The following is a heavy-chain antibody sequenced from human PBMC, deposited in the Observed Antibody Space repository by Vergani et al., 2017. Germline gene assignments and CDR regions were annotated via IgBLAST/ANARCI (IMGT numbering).Heavy chain of an antibody. J-gene: IGHJ6*03. CDR2: IWYHGSNK. CDR3: ARDAALGYCSSTSCYTPGRSSYCYYYMAG. V-gene: IGHV3-33*01. CDR1: GFTFSSYG. D-gene: IGHD2-2*02. Sequence: QVQLVESGGGVVQPGRSLRLSCAASGFTFSSYGMHWVRPAPGKGLEWVAVIWYHGSNKYYADSVKGGFTIARDNSKNTLYLQMNSLRAEDRDVYYCARDAALGYCSSTSCYTPGRSSYCYYYMAGWGKGTTVTVSS.